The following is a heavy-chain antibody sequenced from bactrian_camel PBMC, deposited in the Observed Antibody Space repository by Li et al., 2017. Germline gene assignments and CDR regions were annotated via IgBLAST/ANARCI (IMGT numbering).Heavy chain of an antibody. Sequence: HVQLVESGGGSVQSGGSLRLSCAASGLTDTDDTYCTHWFRQFPGKEREEVATIRSDGHTTYTDSVKGRFTFSQDDAKKTLVLQMNSLNPEDTAMYFCAAGRSLVVHLSISRVEHECGKPDYWGQGTQVTVS. CDR3: AAGRSLVVHLSISRVEHECGKPDY. CDR2: IRSDGHT. J-gene: IGHJ4*01. CDR1: GLTDTDDTYC. D-gene: IGHD2*01. V-gene: IGHV3S55*01.